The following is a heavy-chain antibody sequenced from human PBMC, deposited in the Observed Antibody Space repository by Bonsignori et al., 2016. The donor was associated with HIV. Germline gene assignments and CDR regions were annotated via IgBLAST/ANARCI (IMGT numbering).Heavy chain of an antibody. J-gene: IGHJ6*03. Sequence: GESLKISCAASGFTFEDYGMSWVRQAPGKGLEWVSGINWNGGSTGYADSVKGRFTISRDNAKNSLYLQMNSLRAEDTALCHCARETRFQIAFGGVIEPDDYYSMDVWGKGTTVTVSS. CDR2: INWNGGST. CDR1: GFTFEDYG. CDR3: ARETRFQIAFGGVIEPDDYYSMDV. V-gene: IGHV3-20*01. D-gene: IGHD3-16*02.